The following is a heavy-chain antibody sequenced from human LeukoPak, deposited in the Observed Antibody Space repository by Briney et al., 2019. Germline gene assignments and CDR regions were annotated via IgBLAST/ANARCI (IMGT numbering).Heavy chain of an antibody. CDR1: GGSISSSSYY. J-gene: IGHJ6*02. V-gene: IGHV4-39*07. CDR2: IYYSGST. CDR3: ARSRGYCSGGSCYGYYYGMDV. Sequence: SETLSLTCTVSGGSISSSSYYWGWIRQPPGKGLEWIGSIYYSGSTYYNPSLKSRVTISVDRSKNQFSLKLSSVTAADTAVYYCARSRGYCSGGSCYGYYYGMDVWGQGTTVTVSS. D-gene: IGHD2-15*01.